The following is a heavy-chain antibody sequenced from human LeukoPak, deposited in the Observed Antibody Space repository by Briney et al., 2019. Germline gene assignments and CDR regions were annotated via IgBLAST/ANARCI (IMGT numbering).Heavy chain of an antibody. CDR3: ATVSAFFYDSGSYYTFDY. J-gene: IGHJ4*02. CDR2: FYHSGST. CDR1: GGSISSSKW. Sequence: PSGTLSLTCAVSGGSISSSKWWSWVRQPPGKGLEWIGEFYHSGSTNYNPSLKSRVTISVDKSKNQFSLKLSSVTAADTAVYYCATVSAFFYDSGSYYTFDYWGQGTLVTVSS. D-gene: IGHD3-10*01. V-gene: IGHV4-4*02.